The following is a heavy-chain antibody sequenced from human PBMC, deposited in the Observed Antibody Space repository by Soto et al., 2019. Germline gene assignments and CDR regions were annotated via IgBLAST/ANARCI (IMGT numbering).Heavy chain of an antibody. CDR3: AREDIMGTRSFDY. CDR1: EFTFSSYS. CDR2: ICSRSQTI. V-gene: IGHV3-48*02. J-gene: IGHJ4*02. D-gene: IGHD1-26*01. Sequence: GGSLRLSXGVSEFTFSSYSMNWVRQAPGKGLEWLSYICSRSQTIFYADSVKGRFTISRDNAKNSLYLQMNSLRDEDTAVYFCAREDIMGTRSFDYWGQGTLVTVSS.